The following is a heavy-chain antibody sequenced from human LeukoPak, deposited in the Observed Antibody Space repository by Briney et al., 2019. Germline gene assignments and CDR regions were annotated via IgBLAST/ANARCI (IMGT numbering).Heavy chain of an antibody. CDR1: GGSVSNSLYY. Sequence: PSETLSLTCTVSGGSVSNSLYYWSWIRQHPGKGLEWIGYIYYSGSTNYNPSLKSRVTISIDTSRNQFSLRLNSMTAADTAVYYCARVLRAASWRSYDYWGQGSLVTVSS. D-gene: IGHD5-18*01. V-gene: IGHV4-61*01. J-gene: IGHJ4*02. CDR2: IYYSGST. CDR3: ARVLRAASWRSYDY.